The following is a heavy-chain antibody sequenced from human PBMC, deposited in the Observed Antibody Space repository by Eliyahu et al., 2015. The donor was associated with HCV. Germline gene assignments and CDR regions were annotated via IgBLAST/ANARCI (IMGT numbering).Heavy chain of an antibody. CDR1: GFSLSTSGVG. V-gene: IGHV2-5*02. CDR2: IYWDDDK. D-gene: IGHD2-15*01. J-gene: IGHJ4*02. CDR3: AHTLGYCSGGSCYDAPSYYFDY. Sequence: QITLKESGPTLVKPTQTLTLTCTFSGFSLSTSGVGVGWIRQPPGKALEWLALIYWDDDKRYSPSLKSRLTITKDTSKNQVVLTMTNMDPVDTATYYCAHTLGYCSGGSCYDAPSYYFDYWGQGTLVTVSS.